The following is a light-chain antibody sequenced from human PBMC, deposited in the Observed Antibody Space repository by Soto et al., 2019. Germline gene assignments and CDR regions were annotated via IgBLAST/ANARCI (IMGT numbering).Light chain of an antibody. V-gene: IGLV2-8*01. CDR2: EVS. CDR1: SSDVGGYNY. CDR3: SSYAGSTGV. Sequence: QSALTQPPSASGSPGQSVTISCTGTSSDVGGYNYVSWYQQHPGKAPKLMIYEVSKRPSGVPDRFSGSKSGNTASLTVSGLQAEDEAEYYCSSYAGSTGVFGGGTKLTVL. J-gene: IGLJ2*01.